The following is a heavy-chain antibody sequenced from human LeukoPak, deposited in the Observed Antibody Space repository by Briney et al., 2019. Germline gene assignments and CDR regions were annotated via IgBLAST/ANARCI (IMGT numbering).Heavy chain of an antibody. V-gene: IGHV3-53*01. CDR3: ARGVEPLAANTLAY. Sequence: GGSLRLSCAASGFTVITNDMTWVRQAPGKGREWVSVLYSDGNTKYADSVQGRFTISRDNSKNTLYLEMNCLSPDDTAVYYCARGVEPLAANTLAYWGQGTLVTVSS. D-gene: IGHD1-14*01. J-gene: IGHJ4*02. CDR2: LYSDGNT. CDR1: GFTVITND.